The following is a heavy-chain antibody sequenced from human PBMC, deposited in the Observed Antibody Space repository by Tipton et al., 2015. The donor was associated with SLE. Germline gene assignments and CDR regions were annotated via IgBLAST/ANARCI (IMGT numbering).Heavy chain of an antibody. J-gene: IGHJ4*02. CDR1: GDSIINHY. CDR2: IHYSGTT. D-gene: IGHD6-19*01. V-gene: IGHV4-59*11. CDR3: ARDWLVSGLYCVFDS. Sequence: TLSLTCTVSGDSIINHYWTWLRQPPGKGLEWIGYIHYSGTTNYNPSLKSRVTISMDTSKSQFSLKLNSVTAADTAVYYCARDWLVSGLYCVFDSWAQRPLVTVSS.